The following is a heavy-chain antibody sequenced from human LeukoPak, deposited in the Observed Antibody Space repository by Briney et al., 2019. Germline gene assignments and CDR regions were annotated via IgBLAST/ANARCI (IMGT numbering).Heavy chain of an antibody. CDR3: ANKEVAGLDY. J-gene: IGHJ4*02. Sequence: RGSLRLSCAASGFTFSSYAMSWVRQAPGKGLEWVSAISGSGGSTYYADSVKGRFTISRDNSKNTLYLQMNSLRAEDTAVYYRANKEVAGLDYWGQGTLVTVSS. CDR2: ISGSGGST. CDR1: GFTFSSYA. D-gene: IGHD6-19*01. V-gene: IGHV3-23*01.